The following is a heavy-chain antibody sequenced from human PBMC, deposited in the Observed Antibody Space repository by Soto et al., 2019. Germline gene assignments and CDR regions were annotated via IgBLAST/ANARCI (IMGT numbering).Heavy chain of an antibody. CDR1: GFTFSSYG. Sequence: QVQLVESGGGVVQPGRSLRLSCAASGFTFSSYGMHWVRQAPGKGLEWVAVISYDGSNKYYADSVKGRFTISRDNSKNTLYLQMNRLKAEDTAVYYCAKDQTPTYYYDSSGYYDWGQGTLVTVAS. V-gene: IGHV3-30*18. J-gene: IGHJ4*02. CDR2: ISYDGSNK. CDR3: AKDQTPTYYYDSSGYYD. D-gene: IGHD3-22*01.